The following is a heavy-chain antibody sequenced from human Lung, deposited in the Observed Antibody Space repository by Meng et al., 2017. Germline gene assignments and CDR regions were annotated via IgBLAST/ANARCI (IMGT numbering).Heavy chain of an antibody. CDR3: VWDDKAVADY. V-gene: IGHV3-15*01. D-gene: IGHD1-1*01. Sequence: EVHLVELWADWVKPGGSIVLSCAASGFYFNNAWMSWVRQTPGKGLEWVGRIKSNTDRGTTEYAAPVTGRFTISRDDSKSTLYLQMSGLRIDDTGVYYCVWDDKAVADYWGQGTLVTVSS. J-gene: IGHJ4*02. CDR2: IKSNTDRGTT. CDR1: GFYFNNAW.